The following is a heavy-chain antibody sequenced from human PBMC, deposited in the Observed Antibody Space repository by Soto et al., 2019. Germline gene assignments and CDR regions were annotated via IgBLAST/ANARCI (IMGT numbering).Heavy chain of an antibody. D-gene: IGHD3-10*01. V-gene: IGHV3-23*01. CDR2: ISGSGGST. CDR1: GFTFSSYA. J-gene: IGHJ4*02. Sequence: GGSLRLSCAASGFTFSSYAMSWVRQAPGKGLEWVSAISGSGGSTYYADSVKGRFTISRDNSKNTLYLQMNSLRAEDTAVYYCAKALYYYGSGSYVNDYWGQGTLVTVSS. CDR3: AKALYYYGSGSYVNDY.